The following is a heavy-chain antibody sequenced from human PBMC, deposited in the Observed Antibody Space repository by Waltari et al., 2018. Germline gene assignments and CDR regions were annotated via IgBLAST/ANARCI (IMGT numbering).Heavy chain of an antibody. J-gene: IGHJ5*02. Sequence: QVQLQESGPGLVKPSETLSLTCTVSGGSISSYYWSWIRQPPGKGLEWIGYIYYSGSTNYNPSLKSRVTISVDTSKNQFSLKLSSVTAADTAVYYCARESGSYGGNWFDPWGQGTLVTVSS. CDR2: IYYSGST. D-gene: IGHD4-17*01. CDR3: ARESGSYGGNWFDP. V-gene: IGHV4-59*01. CDR1: GGSISSYY.